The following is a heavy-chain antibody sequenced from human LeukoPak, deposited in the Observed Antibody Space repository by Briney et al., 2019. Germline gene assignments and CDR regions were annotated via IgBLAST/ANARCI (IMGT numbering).Heavy chain of an antibody. CDR2: INHSGST. J-gene: IGHJ4*02. Sequence: PSETLSLTCALYGGSFSGYYWSWIRQPPGKGLEWIGEINHSGSTNYNPSLKSRVTLSVDTSKNQFSLKLSSVTAADTAVYYCARSPFDYWGQGTLVTVSS. V-gene: IGHV4-34*01. CDR3: ARSPFDY. CDR1: GGSFSGYY.